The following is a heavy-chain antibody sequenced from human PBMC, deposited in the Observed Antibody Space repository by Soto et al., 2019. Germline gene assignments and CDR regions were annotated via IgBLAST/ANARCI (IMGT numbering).Heavy chain of an antibody. Sequence: SETLSLTCTVSGGSISSYYWSWIRQPPGKGLEWIGYIYYSGSTNYNPSLKSRITITVDTSKNQFSIKMSSVTAAETAKYYYASFPYYDILTGYYNSYYYYGMDVWGQGTTVTVSS. J-gene: IGHJ6*02. CDR1: GGSISSYY. V-gene: IGHV4-59*01. D-gene: IGHD3-9*01. CDR3: ASFPYYDILTGYYNSYYYYGMDV. CDR2: IYYSGST.